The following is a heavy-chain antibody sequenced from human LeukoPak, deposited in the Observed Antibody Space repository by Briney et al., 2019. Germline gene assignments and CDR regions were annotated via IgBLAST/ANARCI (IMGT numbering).Heavy chain of an antibody. Sequence: PSETLSLTCTVSGYSISSGYYWGWIRQPPGKGLEWIGSIYHSGSAHYNPSLKSRVTISVDTSKNQFSLRLSSMTATDTAVYYCARRLERPNTGIDFWGQGTLVTVSS. CDR1: GYSISSGYY. J-gene: IGHJ4*02. CDR3: ARRLERPNTGIDF. D-gene: IGHD2-8*02. CDR2: IYHSGSA. V-gene: IGHV4-38-2*02.